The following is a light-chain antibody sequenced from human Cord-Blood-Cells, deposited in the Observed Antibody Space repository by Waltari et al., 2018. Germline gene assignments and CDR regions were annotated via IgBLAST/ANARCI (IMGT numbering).Light chain of an antibody. CDR1: SRDVGSYNL. J-gene: IGLJ2*01. V-gene: IGLV2-23*01. CDR3: CSYAGSSTLV. CDR2: EGS. Sequence: QSALTQPASVSGSPGQSITISCTGTSRDVGSYNLVSWYQQHPGKAPKLMIYEGSKRPSGVSNRISGSKSCNTASLTISGLQAEDEADYYCCSYAGSSTLVFGGGTKLTVL.